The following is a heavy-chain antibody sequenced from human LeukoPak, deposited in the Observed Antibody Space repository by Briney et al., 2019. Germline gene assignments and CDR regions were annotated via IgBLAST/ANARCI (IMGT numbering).Heavy chain of an antibody. Sequence: PSETLSLTCTVSGGSISSYYWSWIRQPPGKGLGWIGYIYYSGSTNYNPSLKSRVTISVDTSKNQFSLKLSSVTAADTAVYYCARDHSALVTPFYFDYWGQGTLVTVSS. CDR3: ARDHSALVTPFYFDY. CDR2: IYYSGST. J-gene: IGHJ4*02. CDR1: GGSISSYY. D-gene: IGHD4-23*01. V-gene: IGHV4-59*01.